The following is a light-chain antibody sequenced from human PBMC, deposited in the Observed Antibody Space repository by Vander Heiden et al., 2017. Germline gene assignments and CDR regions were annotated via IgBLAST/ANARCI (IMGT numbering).Light chain of an antibody. J-gene: IGKJ1*01. V-gene: IGKV1-39*01. CDR3: LQRYSTPRT. Sequence: DIQMTQSPSSLSASVGDRVTITCRASQSISSYLNWYQQKPGKAPKLLIYAASSLQSGVPSRFRGSGSGTDFTLTISRLQPEDFATYYCLQRYSTPRTFGQGTKVEIK. CDR1: QSISSY. CDR2: AAS.